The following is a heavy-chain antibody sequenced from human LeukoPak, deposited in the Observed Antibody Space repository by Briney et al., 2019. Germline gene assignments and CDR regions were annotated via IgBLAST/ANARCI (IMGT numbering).Heavy chain of an antibody. CDR1: GGSISSSSYY. D-gene: IGHD6-19*01. CDR3: ARVSSGWYYMDV. V-gene: IGHV4-39*07. J-gene: IGHJ6*03. CDR2: IYYSGST. Sequence: NPSETLSLTCTVYGGSISSSSYYWGWIRQPPGKGLEWIGSIYYSGSTYYNPSLKSRVTISVDTTKNQFSLKLSSVTAADTAVYYCARVSSGWYYMDVWGKGTTVTIS.